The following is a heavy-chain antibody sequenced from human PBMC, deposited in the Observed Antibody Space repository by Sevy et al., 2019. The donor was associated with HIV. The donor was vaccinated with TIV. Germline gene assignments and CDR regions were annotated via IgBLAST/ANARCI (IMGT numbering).Heavy chain of an antibody. D-gene: IGHD6-13*01. Sequence: SETLSLTCTVSGGSITSGGYYWSWIRQHPGKGLELIGYIYYSGSTDYNPSLKSRLTISVDTSKKQFSLNLRSVTAADTAVYYCARGIASGYRSFDYWGQGTLVTVSS. CDR3: ARGIASGYRSFDY. J-gene: IGHJ4*02. CDR1: GGSITSGGYY. CDR2: IYYSGST. V-gene: IGHV4-31*03.